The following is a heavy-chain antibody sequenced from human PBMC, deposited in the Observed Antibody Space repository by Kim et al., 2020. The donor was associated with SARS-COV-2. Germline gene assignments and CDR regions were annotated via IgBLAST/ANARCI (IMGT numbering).Heavy chain of an antibody. V-gene: IGHV3-11*01. CDR3: AREDSSDY. CDR2: GVTI. Sequence: GVTISYADSGKGRFTISRDNAKNSLYLQMNSLRAEDTAVYYCAREDSSDYWGQGTLVTVSS. J-gene: IGHJ4*02. D-gene: IGHD3-22*01.